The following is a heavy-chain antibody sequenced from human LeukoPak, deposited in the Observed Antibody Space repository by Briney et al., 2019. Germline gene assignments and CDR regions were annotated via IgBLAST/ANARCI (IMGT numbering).Heavy chain of an antibody. CDR2: IYYSGST. CDR3: ARGAGDCSSTSRYMLWGHTNWFDP. J-gene: IGHJ5*02. V-gene: IGHV4-39*07. Sequence: SETLSLTCTVSGGSISSSSYYWGWIRQPPGKGLEWIGSIYYSGSTYYNPSLKSRVTISVDTSKNQFSLKLSSVTAADTAVYYCARGAGDCSSTSRYMLWGHTNWFDPWGQGTLVTVSS. D-gene: IGHD2-2*02. CDR1: GGSISSSSYY.